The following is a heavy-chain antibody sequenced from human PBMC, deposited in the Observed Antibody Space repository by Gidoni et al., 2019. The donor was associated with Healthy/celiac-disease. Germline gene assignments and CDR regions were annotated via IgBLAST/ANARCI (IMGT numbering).Heavy chain of an antibody. CDR1: GGSFSGYY. J-gene: IGHJ6*02. Sequence: QVQLQQWGAGLLKPSETLSLTCAVYGGSFSGYYWSWIRQPPGKGLEWIGEINHSGSTNYNPSLKSRVTISVDTSKNQFSLRLSSVTAADTAVYYCARGVEDIVVVPAVALDVWGQGTTVTVSS. D-gene: IGHD2-2*01. CDR2: INHSGST. CDR3: ARGVEDIVVVPAVALDV. V-gene: IGHV4-34*01.